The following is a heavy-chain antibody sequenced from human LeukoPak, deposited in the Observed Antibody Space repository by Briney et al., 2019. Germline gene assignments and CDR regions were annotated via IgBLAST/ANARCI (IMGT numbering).Heavy chain of an antibody. V-gene: IGHV3-30*02. CDR1: GFTFSSYG. Sequence: GGSLRLSCAASGFTFSSYGMHWVRQATGKGLEWVSFIWSDGNNRFYAASVKGRFTISRDNSKSMLYLQMDSLRPEDTAVYYCAKDPGASVSGFHMDVWGKGTTVIVSS. J-gene: IGHJ6*03. CDR2: IWSDGNNR. CDR3: AKDPGASVSGFHMDV. D-gene: IGHD2-8*02.